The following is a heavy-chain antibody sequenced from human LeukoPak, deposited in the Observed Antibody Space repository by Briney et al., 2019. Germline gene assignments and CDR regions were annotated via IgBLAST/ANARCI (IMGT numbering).Heavy chain of an antibody. J-gene: IGHJ4*02. V-gene: IGHV3-23*01. CDR1: GFTFSSYA. CDR3: AKSQASRYCSSTSCYEEGY. Sequence: GGSLRLSCAASGFTFSSYAMSWVRQAPGKGLEWVSAISGSGGSTYYADSVKGRFTISRDNSKNTLYLQMNSLRAEDTAVYYCAKSQASRYCSSTSCYEEGYWGQGTLVTVSS. D-gene: IGHD2-2*01. CDR2: ISGSGGST.